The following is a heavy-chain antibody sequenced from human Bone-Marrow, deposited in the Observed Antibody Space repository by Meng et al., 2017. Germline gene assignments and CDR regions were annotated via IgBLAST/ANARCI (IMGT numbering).Heavy chain of an antibody. J-gene: IGHJ4*02. CDR2: ISAYNGNT. V-gene: IGHV1-18*01. Sequence: ASVKVSCKASGGTFSSYAISWVRQAPGQGLEWMGWISAYNGNTNYAQKLQGRVTMTTDTSTSTAYMELRSLRSDDTAVYYGAREVYFDYWGQGTLVTVSS. CDR3: AREVYFDY. CDR1: GGTFSSYA.